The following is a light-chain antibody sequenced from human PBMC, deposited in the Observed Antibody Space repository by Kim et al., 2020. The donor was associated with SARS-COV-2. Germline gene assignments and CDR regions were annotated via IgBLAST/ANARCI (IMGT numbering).Light chain of an antibody. CDR1: SSDVGAYNF. CDR3: TSFTRSNTIL. Sequence: QSALTQPASVSGSPGQSITISCTGTSSDVGAYNFVSWYQQHPGKAPKLMIYDVSNRPSGVSNRFSGSKSGNTASLTISGLQAEDEADYYCTSFTRSNTILFGGGTQLTVL. V-gene: IGLV2-14*03. J-gene: IGLJ2*01. CDR2: DVS.